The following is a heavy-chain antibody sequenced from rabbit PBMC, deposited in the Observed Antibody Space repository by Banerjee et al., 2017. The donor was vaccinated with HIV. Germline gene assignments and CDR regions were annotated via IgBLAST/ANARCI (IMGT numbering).Heavy chain of an antibody. CDR3: ARDPRYGAYGYAINWLDL. CDR1: GFSFSSSYY. V-gene: IGHV1S43*01. Sequence: QQQLEESGGGLVQPGGTLTLTCTASGFSFSSSYYMCWVRQAPGKGLEWIACIYNGDGSTYYASWVNGRFTISRSTSLNTVDLKMTSLTVADTATYFCARDPRYGAYGYAINWLDLWGPGTLVTVS. CDR2: IYNGDGST. D-gene: IGHD6-1*01. J-gene: IGHJ5*01.